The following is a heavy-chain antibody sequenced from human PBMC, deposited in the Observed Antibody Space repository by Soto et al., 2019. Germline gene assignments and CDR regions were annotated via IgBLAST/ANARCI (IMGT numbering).Heavy chain of an antibody. J-gene: IGHJ6*02. D-gene: IGHD3-3*01. CDR1: GFSFSFYG. Sequence: QMQMVESGGGVVQPGGSLRLSCGSSGFSFSFYGIHWVRQAPGQGLEWVAFIWYDGTSKFYADSVKGRITISRDNSKASLCLEMNSLRAEDTAVYYCARDGTPQRFMAINYYNYYSGTDAWGHGATVRVSS. V-gene: IGHV3-33*01. CDR3: ARDGTPQRFMAINYYNYYSGTDA. CDR2: IWYDGTSK.